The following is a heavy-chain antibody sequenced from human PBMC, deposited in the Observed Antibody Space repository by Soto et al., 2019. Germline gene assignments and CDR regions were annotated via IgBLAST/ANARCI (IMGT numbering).Heavy chain of an antibody. CDR3: ARSLCSSTSCRRYNWFDP. J-gene: IGHJ5*02. V-gene: IGHV3-48*03. CDR2: ISSSGSTI. CDR1: GSTFSSYE. D-gene: IGHD2-2*01. Sequence: GESLKISCAASGSTFSSYEMNWVRQAPGKGLEWVSYISSSGSTIYYADSVKGRFTISRDNAKNSLYLQMNSLRAEDTAVYYSARSLCSSTSCRRYNWFDPWGQGILVTVSS.